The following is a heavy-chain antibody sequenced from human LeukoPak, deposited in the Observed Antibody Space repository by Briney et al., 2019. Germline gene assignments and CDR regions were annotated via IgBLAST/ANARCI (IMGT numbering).Heavy chain of an antibody. D-gene: IGHD6-13*01. J-gene: IGHJ4*02. CDR1: GFTFSSYA. CDR3: AKSKGYSSSWYFDY. CDR2: ISYDGSNK. Sequence: GGSLRLSCAASGFTFSSYAMHWVRQAPGKGLEWVAVISYDGSNKYYADSVKGRFTISRDNSKNTLYLQMNSLRAEDTAVYYCAKSKGYSSSWYFDYWGQGTLVTVSS. V-gene: IGHV3-30*04.